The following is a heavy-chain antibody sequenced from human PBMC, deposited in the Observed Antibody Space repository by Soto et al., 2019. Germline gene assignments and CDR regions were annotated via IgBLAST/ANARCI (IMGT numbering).Heavy chain of an antibody. CDR2: INAGNGNT. D-gene: IGHD6-19*01. CDR3: ARDRVGQWLVNYWFDP. V-gene: IGHV1-3*01. CDR1: GYTFTSYA. J-gene: IGHJ5*02. Sequence: ASVKVSCKASGYTFTSYAMHWVRQAPGQRLEWMGWINAGNGNTKYSQKFQGRVTITRDTSASTAYMELSSLRSEDTAVYYCARDRVGQWLVNYWFDPWGQGTLVTVSS.